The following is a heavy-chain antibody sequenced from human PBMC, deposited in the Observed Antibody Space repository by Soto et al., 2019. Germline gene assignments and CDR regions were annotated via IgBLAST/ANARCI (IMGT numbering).Heavy chain of an antibody. D-gene: IGHD2-2*01. CDR2: ISGSGGST. CDR1: GFTFSSYA. V-gene: IGHV3-23*01. J-gene: IGHJ5*02. CDR3: AKAIVVVPAAMRGGNWFDP. Sequence: EVQLLESGGGLVQPGGSLRLSCAASGFTFSSYAMSWVRQAPGKGLEWVSAISGSGGSTYYADSVKGRFTISRDNAKNTLYLQMNSLRAEETAVYYCAKAIVVVPAAMRGGNWFDPWGQGTLVTVSS.